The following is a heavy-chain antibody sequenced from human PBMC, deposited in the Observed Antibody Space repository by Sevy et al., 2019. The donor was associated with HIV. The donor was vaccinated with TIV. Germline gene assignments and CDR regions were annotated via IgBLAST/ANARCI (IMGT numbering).Heavy chain of an antibody. J-gene: IGHJ4*02. CDR2: ISYDGSNK. CDR3: ARTRPGYSSGWWPFDY. D-gene: IGHD6-19*01. Sequence: GGSLRLSCAASGFTFSSYAMHWVRQAPGKGLEWVAVISYDGSNKYYADSVKGRFTISRDNSKNTLFLQMDSLGAEDTAVYYCARTRPGYSSGWWPFDYWGQGTLVTVSS. V-gene: IGHV3-30-3*01. CDR1: GFTFSSYA.